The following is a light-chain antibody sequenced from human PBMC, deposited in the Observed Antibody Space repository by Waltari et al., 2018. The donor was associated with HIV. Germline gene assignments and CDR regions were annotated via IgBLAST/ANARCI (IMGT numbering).Light chain of an antibody. Sequence: SFELAQPPSVSVSPGQTASIPCSGHRMGWPYINWYFQQSGRAPVLVIYQNDKRPSGIAERFSGSKSGNTASLTISGAQAMDEGDYYCQAWDTTNVIFGGGTKLTVL. CDR3: QAWDTTNVI. CDR1: RMGWPY. V-gene: IGLV3-1*01. J-gene: IGLJ2*01. CDR2: QND.